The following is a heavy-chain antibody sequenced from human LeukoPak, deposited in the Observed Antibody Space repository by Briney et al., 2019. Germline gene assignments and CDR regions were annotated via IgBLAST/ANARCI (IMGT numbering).Heavy chain of an antibody. CDR3: ARVHPYCSRTSCYSH. CDR1: GYTFTSYG. V-gene: IGHV1-18*01. D-gene: IGHD2-2*01. CDR2: ISAYNGNT. J-gene: IGHJ4*02. Sequence: GASVKVSCKASGYTFTSYGINWVRQAPGQGLEWMGWISAYNGNTNYAQKLQGRVTMTTDTSTSTAYMELRSLGSDDTAVYYCARVHPYCSRTSCYSHWGQGTLVTVSS.